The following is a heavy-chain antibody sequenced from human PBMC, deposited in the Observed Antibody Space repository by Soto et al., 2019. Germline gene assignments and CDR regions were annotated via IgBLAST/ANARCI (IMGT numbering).Heavy chain of an antibody. J-gene: IGHJ4*02. V-gene: IGHV1-18*01. CDR3: ARGLGDSSSWSYSGY. CDR2: ISAYNGNT. Sequence: ASVKVSCKASGYTFTSYGISWVRQAPGQGLEWMGWISAYNGNTNYAQKKEGRVTKTTDTSTSTAYMELRSLRSDDTAVYYCARGLGDSSSWSYSGYWGKGTLVTVPS. CDR1: GYTFTSYG. D-gene: IGHD6-13*01.